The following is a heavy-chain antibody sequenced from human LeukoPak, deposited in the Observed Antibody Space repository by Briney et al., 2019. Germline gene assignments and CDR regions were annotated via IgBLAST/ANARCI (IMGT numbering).Heavy chain of an antibody. CDR2: INHGGST. J-gene: IGHJ5*02. V-gene: IGHV4-34*01. D-gene: IGHD1-14*01. CDR3: ARRATHRPFDP. Sequence: PSETLSLTCAVYGGSFSGYYWSWIRQPPGKGLEWIGEINHGGSTNYNPSLKSRVTISVDTSKNQFSLKLSSVTAADTAVYYCARRATHRPFDPWGQGTLVTVSS. CDR1: GGSFSGYY.